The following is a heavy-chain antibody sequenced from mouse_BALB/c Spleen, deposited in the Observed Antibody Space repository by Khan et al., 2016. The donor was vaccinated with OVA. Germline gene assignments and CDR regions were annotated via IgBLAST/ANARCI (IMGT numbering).Heavy chain of an antibody. Sequence: QIQLVQSGPELKKPGETVKISCKASGHTFTKYGMNWVKQAPGKGLKWMGWINTYTGEPTYANDFNGRFAFSLVTSDSTASLKINNLKNEETATYFGARPPYFSYVLDNWGQGTSVTVSS. CDR3: ARPPYFSYVLDN. CDR2: INTYTGEP. V-gene: IGHV9-3-1*01. CDR1: GHTFTKYG. D-gene: IGHD2-10*01. J-gene: IGHJ4*01.